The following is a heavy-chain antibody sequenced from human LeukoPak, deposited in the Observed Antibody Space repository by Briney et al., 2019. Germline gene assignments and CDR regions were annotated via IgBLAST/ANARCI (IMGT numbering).Heavy chain of an antibody. CDR1: GYTFTSYY. Sequence: ASVKVSCKAPGYTFTSYYMHWVRQAPGQGLEWMGIINPSGGSTSYAQKFQGRVTMTRDTSTSTVYMELSSLRSEDTAVYYCARDHEYYYGSGSYYPGGCDYWGQGTLVTVSS. J-gene: IGHJ4*02. D-gene: IGHD3-10*01. CDR3: ARDHEYYYGSGSYYPGGCDY. V-gene: IGHV1-46*01. CDR2: INPSGGST.